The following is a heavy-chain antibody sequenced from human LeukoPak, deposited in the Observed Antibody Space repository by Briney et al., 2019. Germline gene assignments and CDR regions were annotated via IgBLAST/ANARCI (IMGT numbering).Heavy chain of an antibody. D-gene: IGHD1-26*01. Sequence: SETLSLTCTVSGGSISSYYWSWIRQPPGKGLEWIGEINHSGSTNYNPSLKSRVTISVDTSKNQFSLKLSSVTAADTAVYYCARDSSGSYLDAFDIWGQGTMVTVSS. V-gene: IGHV4-34*01. CDR3: ARDSSGSYLDAFDI. J-gene: IGHJ3*02. CDR1: GGSISSYY. CDR2: INHSGST.